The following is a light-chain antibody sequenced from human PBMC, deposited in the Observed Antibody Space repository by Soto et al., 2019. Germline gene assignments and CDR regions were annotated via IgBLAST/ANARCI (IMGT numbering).Light chain of an antibody. CDR1: QTITRW. CDR3: QQCYHYWT. V-gene: IGKV1-5*01. CDR2: DAS. J-gene: IGKJ1*01. Sequence: DIQMTQSPSTLSASVGYRVTITCRASQTITRWMGWYQQKPGKAHKLLIYDASNLESGVPSRFSGSGSGTEFTLSISSLQPDDFATYYCQQCYHYWTFGQGTKVDIK.